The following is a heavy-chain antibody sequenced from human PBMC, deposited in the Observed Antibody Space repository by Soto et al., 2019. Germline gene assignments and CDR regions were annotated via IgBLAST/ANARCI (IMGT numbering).Heavy chain of an antibody. CDR1: GYTFTSYY. D-gene: IGHD6-6*01. Sequence: GASVKVSCKASGYTFTSYYMHWVRQAPGQGLEWMGIINPSGGSTSYAQKFQGRVTMTRDTSTSTVYMELSSLRSEDTAVYYCARGRVEQLVPRYYYYGMDVWGQGTTVTVSS. V-gene: IGHV1-46*01. CDR3: ARGRVEQLVPRYYYYGMDV. J-gene: IGHJ6*02. CDR2: INPSGGST.